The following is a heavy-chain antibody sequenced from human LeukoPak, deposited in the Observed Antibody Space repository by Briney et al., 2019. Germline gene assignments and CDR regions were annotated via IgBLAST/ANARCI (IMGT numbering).Heavy chain of an antibody. V-gene: IGHV3-23*01. D-gene: IGHD6-19*01. Sequence: GGSLRLSCAASGFTFSSYAMSWVRQAPGKGLEWVSAISGSGGSTYYADSVKGRFTISRDNSKNTLYLQMNSLRAEDTAVYYCARDRFKAVAAFDYWGQGTLVTVSS. CDR2: ISGSGGST. J-gene: IGHJ4*02. CDR3: ARDRFKAVAAFDY. CDR1: GFTFSSYA.